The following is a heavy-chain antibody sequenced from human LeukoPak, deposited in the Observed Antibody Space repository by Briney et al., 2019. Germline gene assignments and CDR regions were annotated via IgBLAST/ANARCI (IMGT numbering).Heavy chain of an antibody. V-gene: IGHV3-15*01. CDR1: GFTFSNAW. CDR2: IKRKTDDETT. D-gene: IGHD3-22*01. Sequence: GGSLRLSCAASGFTFSNAWMSWVRQPPGKGLEWVGRIKRKTDDETTDYAAPVKGRFIISRDDSQNTLNLQMNSLKSEDTALYYCTTGHYYGSSDLAHWGQGTLVTVSS. CDR3: TTGHYYGSSDLAH. J-gene: IGHJ4*02.